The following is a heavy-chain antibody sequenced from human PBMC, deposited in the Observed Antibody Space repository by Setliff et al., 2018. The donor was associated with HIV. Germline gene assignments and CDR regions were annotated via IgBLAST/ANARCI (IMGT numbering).Heavy chain of an antibody. CDR1: GGTFSSYA. D-gene: IGHD1-26*01. J-gene: IGHJ3*02. CDR3: ARGHSHGYGYSGSYGPFDI. Sequence: ASVKVSCKASGGTFSSYAINWVRQAPGQGLEWMGGIIPMFGTLNFAQKFQGRVTITTDESTSTAYMELNSLRSEGTAVYYCARGHSHGYGYSGSYGPFDIWGQGTMVTVSS. CDR2: IIPMFGTL. V-gene: IGHV1-69*05.